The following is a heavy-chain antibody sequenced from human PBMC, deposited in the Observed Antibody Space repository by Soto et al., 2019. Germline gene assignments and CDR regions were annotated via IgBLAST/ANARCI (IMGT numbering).Heavy chain of an antibody. CDR2: ISYDGSNK. CDR3: AKTSTRDYYDSSGNVYYFDY. D-gene: IGHD3-22*01. CDR1: GFTFSSYG. Sequence: PGGSPRLSCAASGFTFSSYGMHGVRQAPGKGLEWVAVISYDGSNKYYADSVKGRFTISRDNSKNTLYLQMNSLRAEDTAVYYCAKTSTRDYYDSSGNVYYFDYWGQGTLVT. V-gene: IGHV3-30*18. J-gene: IGHJ4*02.